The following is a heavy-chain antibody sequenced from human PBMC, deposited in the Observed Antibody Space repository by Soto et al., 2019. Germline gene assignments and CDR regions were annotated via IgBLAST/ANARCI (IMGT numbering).Heavy chain of an antibody. CDR1: GGSFSGYY. CDR3: ARGWGSGSYYRPLDI. J-gene: IGHJ3*02. V-gene: IGHV4-34*09. D-gene: IGHD1-26*01. CDR2: IYYNGSI. Sequence: PSETLSLPCTVYGGSFSGYYWRWIRQPPGKGLEWMGYIYYNGSIYYHPSLKSRVPISVERSKNQFSLRLSSVTAADTAVYYCARGWGSGSYYRPLDIWGQGAMVTV.